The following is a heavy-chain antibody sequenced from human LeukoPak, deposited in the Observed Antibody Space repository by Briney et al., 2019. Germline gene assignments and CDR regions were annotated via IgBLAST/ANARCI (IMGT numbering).Heavy chain of an antibody. CDR2: ITHSGST. Sequence: PSETLSLTCAVYGGSFSGYYWSWIRQPPGKGLEWIGEITHSGSTNYNPSLKSRVTISVDTSKNQFSLKLSSVTAADTAVYYCARGGNVSVPFDYWGQGTLVTVSS. J-gene: IGHJ4*02. CDR1: GGSFSGYY. CDR3: ARGGNVSVPFDY. D-gene: IGHD6-6*01. V-gene: IGHV4-34*01.